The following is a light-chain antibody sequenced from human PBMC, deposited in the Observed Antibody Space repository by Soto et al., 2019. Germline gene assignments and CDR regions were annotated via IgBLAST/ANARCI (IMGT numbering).Light chain of an antibody. CDR2: EDD. Sequence: NFMLTQPHSVSESPGKTVTISCTRSSGNIVSNYVQWYQQRPGSSPTTVIYEDDDRPSGVPDRFSGSIDTSSNSASLTISGLKTEDEADYYCQSYDADILIFGGVTNVTVL. V-gene: IGLV6-57*01. CDR3: QSYDADILI. CDR1: SGNIVSNY. J-gene: IGLJ2*01.